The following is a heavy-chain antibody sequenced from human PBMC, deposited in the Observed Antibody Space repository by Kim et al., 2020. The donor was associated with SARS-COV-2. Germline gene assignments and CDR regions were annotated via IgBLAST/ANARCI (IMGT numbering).Heavy chain of an antibody. J-gene: IGHJ6*02. D-gene: IGHD3-10*01. Sequence: KGRFTISRDNAKNSLYLQMNSLRAEDTAVYYCARDRAVVRGGYYYYGMDVWGQGTTVTVSS. CDR3: ARDRAVVRGGYYYYGMDV. V-gene: IGHV3-11*05.